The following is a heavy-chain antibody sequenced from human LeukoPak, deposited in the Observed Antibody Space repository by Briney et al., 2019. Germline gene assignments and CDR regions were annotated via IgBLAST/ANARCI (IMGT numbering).Heavy chain of an antibody. CDR2: IHYSGST. J-gene: IGHJ3*02. CDR3: ARGFYDRSGFDAFDI. V-gene: IGHV4-59*12. Sequence: KPSESLSLTCSVSGGSISNYYWSWIRQPPGQGLEWVAYIHYSGSTNYNPSLKSRVTILIDTSKNQFSLKLSSVAAADTAVYYCARGFYDRSGFDAFDIWGQGTMVTVSS. D-gene: IGHD3-22*01. CDR1: GGSISNYY.